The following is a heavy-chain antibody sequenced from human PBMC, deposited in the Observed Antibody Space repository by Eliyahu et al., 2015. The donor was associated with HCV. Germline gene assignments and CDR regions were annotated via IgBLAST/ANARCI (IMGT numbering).Heavy chain of an antibody. D-gene: IGHD2-15*01. CDR3: ARSASPDIVVVVAAMDV. V-gene: IGHV1-69*02. J-gene: IGHJ6*02. Sequence: QVQLVQSGAEVKKPGSSVKVSCKASGGTFSSYTISWVRQAPGQGLXWMGRIIPILGIANYAQKFQGRVTITADKSTSTAYMELSSLRSEDTAVYYCARSASPDIVVVVAAMDVWGQGTTVTVSS. CDR2: IIPILGIA. CDR1: GGTFSSYT.